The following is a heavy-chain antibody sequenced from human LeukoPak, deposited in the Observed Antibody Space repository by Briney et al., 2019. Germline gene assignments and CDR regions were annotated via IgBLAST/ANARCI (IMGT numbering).Heavy chain of an antibody. D-gene: IGHD5-18*01. CDR1: GDSVSSNSVA. V-gene: IGHV6-1*01. CDR2: TYYRSKWNS. CDR3: ARTPSDTAMVDC. Sequence: SQTLSLTCAISGDSVSSNSVAWNWIRQSPSRGLEWLGRTYYRSKWNSDYAVSVKSRITINPDPSKNQFSLQLNSVTPEDTAVYYCARTPSDTAMVDCWGQGTLVTVSS. J-gene: IGHJ4*02.